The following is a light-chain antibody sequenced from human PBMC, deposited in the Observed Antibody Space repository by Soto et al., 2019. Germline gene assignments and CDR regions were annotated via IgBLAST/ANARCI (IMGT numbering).Light chain of an antibody. CDR1: QRVSDF. J-gene: IGKJ4*01. Sequence: VMKESAATLSKTPSERATLSCRARQRVSDFLGWCQQKPGQAPRLXXDCXSTRATAIPARLSGSGSATEFTLTIGSLQSEDFAVYYSQQYNNWPRPFGGVTKVDIK. CDR3: QQYNNWPRP. CDR2: CXS. V-gene: IGKV3D-15*01.